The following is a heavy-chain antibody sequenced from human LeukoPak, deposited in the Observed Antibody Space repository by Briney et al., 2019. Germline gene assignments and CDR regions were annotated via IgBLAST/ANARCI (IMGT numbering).Heavy chain of an antibody. Sequence: GASVKVSCKASGYTFTSYYMHWVRQAPGQGLEWMGIINPSGGSTSYAQKFQGRVTMTRDTSTSTVYMELSSLRSEDTAVYYCARVSYYYDSSGSFRDAFDIWGQGTMVTVSS. CDR1: GYTFTSYY. CDR3: ARVSYYYDSSGSFRDAFDI. CDR2: INPSGGST. V-gene: IGHV1-46*01. J-gene: IGHJ3*02. D-gene: IGHD3-22*01.